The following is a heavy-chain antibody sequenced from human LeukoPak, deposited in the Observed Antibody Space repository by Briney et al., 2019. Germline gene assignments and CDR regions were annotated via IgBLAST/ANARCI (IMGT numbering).Heavy chain of an antibody. CDR2: INPSGGST. V-gene: IGHV1-46*01. CDR3: ARGSWDCSSTSCYAWGGLSYYYYYMDV. J-gene: IGHJ6*03. CDR1: GYTFTSYY. D-gene: IGHD2-2*01. Sequence: ASVKVSCKASGYTFTSYYMHWVRQAPGQGLEWMGIINPSGGSTSYAQKFQGRVTMTRDMSTSTDYMELSSLRSEDTAVYYCARGSWDCSSTSCYAWGGLSYYYYYMDVWGKGTTVTISS.